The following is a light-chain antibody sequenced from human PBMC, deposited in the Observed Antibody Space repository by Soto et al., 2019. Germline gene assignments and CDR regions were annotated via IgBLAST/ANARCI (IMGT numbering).Light chain of an antibody. V-gene: IGLV1-51*01. J-gene: IGLJ2*01. CDR2: DNN. CDR3: GTWDSSRSAHVV. Sequence: QAVVTQPPSVSAAPGQTVTISCSGSSSNIGNNYVSWYQQLPGTAPKLLIYDNNKRPSGIPDRFSGSKSGTSATLGITGLQTGDEADYYCGTWDSSRSAHVVFGGGTKLTVL. CDR1: SSNIGNNY.